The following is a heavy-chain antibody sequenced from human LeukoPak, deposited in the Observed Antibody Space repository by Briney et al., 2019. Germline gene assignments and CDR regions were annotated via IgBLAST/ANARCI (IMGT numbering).Heavy chain of an antibody. Sequence: GGSLRLSCAAAGFTFTDYYMSWIRQVPGKGLEWVSYITSSGDTIYYADSVKGRFTISRDIPENSVYLQMNSLRAGARAVDYGAGEGGNWGKCYFWGQGTLVTVSS. J-gene: IGHJ4*02. CDR3: AGEGGNWGKCYF. D-gene: IGHD7-27*01. V-gene: IGHV3-11*04. CDR2: ITSSGDTI. CDR1: GFTFTDYY.